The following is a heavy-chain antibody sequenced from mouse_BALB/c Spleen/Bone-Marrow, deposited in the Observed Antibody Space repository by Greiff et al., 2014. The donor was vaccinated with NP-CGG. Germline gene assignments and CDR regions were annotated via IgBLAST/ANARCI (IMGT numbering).Heavy chain of an antibody. CDR1: GFNIKDTY. V-gene: IGHV14-3*02. CDR3: FRGHGYYVGYYFDN. J-gene: IGHJ2*01. D-gene: IGHD2-3*01. Sequence: VQLQQSGAEPVKPGASVKLSCTASGFNIKDTYMHWVQQRPEQGLEWIGRIDPANGNTKYDPKFQGKATITADTSSNTAYLQLSSRTSEDTAVYYCFRGHGYYVGYYFDNWGQGTTLTVSS. CDR2: IDPANGNT.